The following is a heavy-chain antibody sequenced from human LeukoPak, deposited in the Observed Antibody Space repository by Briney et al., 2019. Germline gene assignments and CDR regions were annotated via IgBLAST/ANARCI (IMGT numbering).Heavy chain of an antibody. CDR2: ISYDGNSK. CDR3: AKDPREGYNFGWYRFDP. CDR1: GFTFKNYG. Sequence: GTSLRLSCAASGFTFKNYGMHWVRQAPGKGLEWVAFISYDGNSKYYPDSVKGRFTVSRDKSKNTLYLQINNRRDEDTAVYYCAKDPREGYNFGWYRFDPRGQGTLVTVSS. D-gene: IGHD5-24*01. V-gene: IGHV3-30*18. J-gene: IGHJ5*02.